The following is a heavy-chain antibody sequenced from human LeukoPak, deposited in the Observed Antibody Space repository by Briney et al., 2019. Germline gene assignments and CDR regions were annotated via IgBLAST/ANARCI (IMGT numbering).Heavy chain of an antibody. CDR1: GYTFTSYG. D-gene: IGHD2-21*01. CDR2: ISTYNGNT. V-gene: IGHV1-18*01. J-gene: IGHJ4*02. Sequence: ASVKVSCKASGYTFTSYGISWVRQAPGQGLEWMGWISTYNGNTHYAQQLQGRVTMTTDTSTSTVYMELRSLRSDDTAVYYCARDVKFQVDYWGQGTLVTVSS. CDR3: ARDVKFQVDY.